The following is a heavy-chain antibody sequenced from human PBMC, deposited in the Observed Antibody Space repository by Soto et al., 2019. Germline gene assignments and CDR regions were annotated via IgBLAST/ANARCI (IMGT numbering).Heavy chain of an antibody. CDR3: ARDIIPHDYGRKGPNPSDY. J-gene: IGHJ4*02. D-gene: IGHD4-17*01. V-gene: IGHV3-21*01. CDR1: GFTFSSYS. Sequence: GGSLRLSCAASGFTFSSYSMNWVRQAPGKGLEWVSSISSSSSYIYYADSVKGRFTISRDNAKNSRYLQMNSLRAEDTAVYYCARDIIPHDYGRKGPNPSDYWGQGTLVTVSS. CDR2: ISSSSSYI.